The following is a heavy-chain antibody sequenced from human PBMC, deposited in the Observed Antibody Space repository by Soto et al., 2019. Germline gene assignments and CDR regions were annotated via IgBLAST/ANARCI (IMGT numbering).Heavy chain of an antibody. Sequence: QVQLQESGPGLVKPSQTLSLTCTVSGGSISSGGYYWSWIRQHPGKGLEWIGYIYYSGSTYYNPSLQSRVTITVNTSKNHVSLKLSAVTAADQAVYYRARGGYYDFWSGYYGGRYGMDVWGQGTTVTVSS. CDR2: IYYSGST. J-gene: IGHJ6*02. CDR3: ARGGYYDFWSGYYGGRYGMDV. V-gene: IGHV4-31*03. D-gene: IGHD3-3*01. CDR1: GGSISSGGYY.